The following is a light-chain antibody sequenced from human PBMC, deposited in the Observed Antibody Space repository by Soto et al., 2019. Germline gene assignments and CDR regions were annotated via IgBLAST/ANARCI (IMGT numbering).Light chain of an antibody. CDR3: NQYGNSPFT. V-gene: IGKV3-20*01. J-gene: IGKJ3*01. CDR1: QSVSSSY. CDR2: GAS. Sequence: ENVLTQSPGTLSLSPGERATLSCRASQSVSSSYLAWYQQKPGQAPRLLIYGASSRATGIPDRFSGSGSGTDFTLTISRLEPEDFAVYYCNQYGNSPFTLGPVTKVAIK.